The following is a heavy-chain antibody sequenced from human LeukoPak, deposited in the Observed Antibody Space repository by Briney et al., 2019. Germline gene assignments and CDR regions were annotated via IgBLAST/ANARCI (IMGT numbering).Heavy chain of an antibody. Sequence: GGSLRLSCAASGFXFSSYSINWVRQAPGKGLEWVSYISSSSSTIYYADSVKGRFTISRDNAKNSLYLQMNSLRDEDTAVYYCARDTTVAGQSGWFDPWGQGTLVTVSS. V-gene: IGHV3-48*02. CDR3: ARDTTVAGQSGWFDP. D-gene: IGHD6-19*01. J-gene: IGHJ5*02. CDR2: ISSSSSTI. CDR1: GFXFSSYS.